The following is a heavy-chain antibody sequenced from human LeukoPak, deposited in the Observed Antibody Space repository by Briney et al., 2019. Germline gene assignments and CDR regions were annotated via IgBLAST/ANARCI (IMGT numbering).Heavy chain of an antibody. CDR1: GYTFTSYY. D-gene: IGHD3-22*01. Sequence: ASVKVSCKASGYTFTSYYMHWVRQAPGQGLEWMGRINPNSGDTNYAPKFQGEVTMTRDTSISTAFMEVSRLRSDDTAVYYCARALDSSGYYVVYWGQGTLVTVSS. J-gene: IGHJ4*02. CDR3: ARALDSSGYYVVY. CDR2: INPNSGDT. V-gene: IGHV1-2*06.